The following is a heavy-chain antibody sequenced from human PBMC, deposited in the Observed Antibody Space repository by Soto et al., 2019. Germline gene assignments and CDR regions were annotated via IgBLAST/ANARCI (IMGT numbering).Heavy chain of an antibody. CDR2: ISYDGRNK. D-gene: IGHD2-15*01. CDR1: GFTFSNHG. J-gene: IGHJ4*02. V-gene: IGHV3-33*01. Sequence: QVQSVESGGGVVQPGTSLRLSCAVSGFTFSNHGMHWVRQAPGKGLEWVAFISYDGRNKDYVDSLKGRFTISRDNFKDALFLQMNTLRADDTAVYYCARDRGWSRSHYFGSWGQGTLVTVSS. CDR3: ARDRGWSRSHYFGS.